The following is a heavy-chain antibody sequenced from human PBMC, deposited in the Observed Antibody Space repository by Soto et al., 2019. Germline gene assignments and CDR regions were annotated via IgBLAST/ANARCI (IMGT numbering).Heavy chain of an antibody. CDR1: GFTFSSYG. Sequence: QVQLVESGGGVVQPGRSLRLSCAASGFTFSSYGMHWVRQAPGKGLEWVAVLWYDGSNKYYADSVKGRFTISRDNSKNTLYLQMNSLRAEDTAVYYCAVGGFYGSGSYGGEDYFDYWGQGTLVTVSS. V-gene: IGHV3-33*01. J-gene: IGHJ4*02. CDR3: AVGGFYGSGSYGGEDYFDY. CDR2: LWYDGSNK. D-gene: IGHD3-10*01.